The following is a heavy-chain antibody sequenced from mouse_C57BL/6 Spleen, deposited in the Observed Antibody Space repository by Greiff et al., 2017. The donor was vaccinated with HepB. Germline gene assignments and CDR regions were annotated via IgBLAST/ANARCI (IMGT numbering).Heavy chain of an antibody. Sequence: EVQLVESGGDLVKPGGSLKLSCAASGFTFSSYGMSWVRQTPDTRLEWVATISSGGSYTYYPDSVKGRFTISRDNAKNTLYLQMSSLKSEDTAMYYCARQSNYYGSSYNFDYWGQGTTLTVSS. D-gene: IGHD1-1*01. CDR3: ARQSNYYGSSYNFDY. V-gene: IGHV5-6*01. CDR1: GFTFSSYG. CDR2: ISSGGSYT. J-gene: IGHJ2*01.